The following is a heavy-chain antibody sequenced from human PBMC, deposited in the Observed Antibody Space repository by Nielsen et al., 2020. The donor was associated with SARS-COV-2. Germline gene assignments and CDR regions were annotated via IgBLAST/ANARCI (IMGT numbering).Heavy chain of an antibody. CDR1: GDSMSDSNYY. Sequence: SETLSLTCTVSGDSMSDSNYYWVWIRQPPGKGLEWIASIYYSGITYYNTSLKSRVTKSIDTSKNHFSLRLNSVAAADTAVYYCARLNRRILTPLALASLRFDYWGQGSLVTVSS. CDR3: ARLNRRILTPLALASLRFDY. V-gene: IGHV4-39*02. J-gene: IGHJ4*02. CDR2: IYYSGIT. D-gene: IGHD3-3*02.